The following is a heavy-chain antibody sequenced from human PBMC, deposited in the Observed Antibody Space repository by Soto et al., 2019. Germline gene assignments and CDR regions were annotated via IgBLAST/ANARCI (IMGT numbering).Heavy chain of an antibody. CDR1: GRSVSASY. CDR3: ATRDSGGYYFDY. D-gene: IGHD2-15*01. CDR2: VRHGGTT. V-gene: IGHV4-34*01. Sequence: SETLSLTCAVYGRSVSASYWTWIRQPPGKGLEWIGEVRHGGTTNYKASLKIRFTFSIDTSKNHFPLKLTSVPAADTAFYYCATRDSGGYYFDYWGQGTLVTVS. J-gene: IGHJ4*02.